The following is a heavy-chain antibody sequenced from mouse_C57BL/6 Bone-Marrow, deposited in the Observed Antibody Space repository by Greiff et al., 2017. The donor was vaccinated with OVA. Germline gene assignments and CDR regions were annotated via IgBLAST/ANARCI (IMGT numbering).Heavy chain of an antibody. CDR2: IDPENGDT. V-gene: IGHV14-4*01. J-gene: IGHJ4*01. Sequence: VQLQQSGAELVRPGASVKLSCTASGFNIKDDYMHWVKQRPEQGLEWIGWIDPENGDTEYASKFQGKATITADTSSNTAYLQLSSLTSEDTAVYYCTTKDYYAMDYWVKEPQSPSPQ. CDR3: TTKDYYAMDY. CDR1: GFNIKDDY.